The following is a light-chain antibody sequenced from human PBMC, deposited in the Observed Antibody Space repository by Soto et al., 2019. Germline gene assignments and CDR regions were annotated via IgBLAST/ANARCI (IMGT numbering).Light chain of an antibody. CDR1: SSDVGGYNY. CDR2: EVS. V-gene: IGLV2-14*01. Sequence: SALTQPASVSGSPGQSITISCTGTSSDVGGYNYVSWYQQHPGKAPKLMIYEVSNRPSGVSNRFSGSKSGNTASLTISGLQAEDEADYYCSSYTSSSTPYVFGTGTKLTFL. J-gene: IGLJ1*01. CDR3: SSYTSSSTPYV.